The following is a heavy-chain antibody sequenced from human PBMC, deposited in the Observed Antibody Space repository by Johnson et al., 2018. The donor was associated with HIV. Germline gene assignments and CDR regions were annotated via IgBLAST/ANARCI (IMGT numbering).Heavy chain of an antibody. V-gene: IGHV3-30-3*01. J-gene: IGHJ3*02. CDR3: AKDSFFYDSAFDI. D-gene: IGHD3-22*01. Sequence: VQLVESGGGVVQPGRSLRLSCAASRFTFSSYAIHWVRQAPGKGLEWVAVILYDGNNKYYADSVKGRFTISRDNSKSTLYLQMNSLRAEDTAVYYCAKDSFFYDSAFDIWGQGTMVTVSS. CDR2: ILYDGNNK. CDR1: RFTFSSYA.